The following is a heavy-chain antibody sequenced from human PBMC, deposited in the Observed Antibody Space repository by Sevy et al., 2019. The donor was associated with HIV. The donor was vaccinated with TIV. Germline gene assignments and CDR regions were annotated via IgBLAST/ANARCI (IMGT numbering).Heavy chain of an antibody. V-gene: IGHV3-23*01. CDR3: AKDQEAAGLRALDY. CDR1: GFTFSSYA. Sequence: GGSLRLSCAASGFTFSSYAMSWVRQAPGKGLEWVSAISGSGGSTYYADSVKGRFTISRDNSKNTLYLQMNSLRAEDTAVYYCAKDQEAAGLRALDYWGQGTLVTVSS. D-gene: IGHD6-13*01. J-gene: IGHJ4*02. CDR2: ISGSGGST.